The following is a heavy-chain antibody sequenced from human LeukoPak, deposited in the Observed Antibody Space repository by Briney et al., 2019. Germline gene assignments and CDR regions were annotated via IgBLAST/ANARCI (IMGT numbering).Heavy chain of an antibody. V-gene: IGHV1-2*02. CDR3: ARGPRKNYYDSRMQYFQH. D-gene: IGHD3-22*01. Sequence: ASVKVSCEASGYTFTGYYMHWVRQAPGQGLEWMGWINPNSGGTNYAQKFQGRVTMTRDTSISTAYMELSRLRSDDTAVYYCARGPRKNYYDSRMQYFQHWGQGTLVTVSS. CDR1: GYTFTGYY. J-gene: IGHJ1*01. CDR2: INPNSGGT.